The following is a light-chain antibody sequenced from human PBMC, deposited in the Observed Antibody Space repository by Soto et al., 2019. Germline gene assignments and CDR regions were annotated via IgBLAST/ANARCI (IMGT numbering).Light chain of an antibody. J-gene: IGLJ2*01. CDR1: SSDVGGFLY. Sequence: QSALTQPASVSGSPGQSITISCTGTSSDVGGFLYVSWFQQHPGKAPKLMIYAVSNRPSGISNRFSGSKSGITASLTISGLQAEDEADYYCSAYSSSSTLVVFGGGTKLTVL. CDR3: SAYSSSSTLVV. CDR2: AVS. V-gene: IGLV2-14*01.